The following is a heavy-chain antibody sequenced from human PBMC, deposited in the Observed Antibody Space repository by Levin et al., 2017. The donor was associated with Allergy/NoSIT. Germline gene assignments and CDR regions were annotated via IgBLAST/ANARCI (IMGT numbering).Heavy chain of an antibody. D-gene: IGHD6-25*01. CDR1: GFPFSNAW. V-gene: IGHV3-15*01. Sequence: GGSLRLSCAASGFPFSNAWMTWVRQAPGKGLEWLGRIKSKSDGGTTTYDAPVKGRFTISRDDSKNTLFLQMSSLKSEDTGVYYCTTDRGIKAAPVFARWGQGTMVTVSS. CDR2: IKSKSDGGTT. CDR3: TTDRGIKAAPVFAR. J-gene: IGHJ3*02.